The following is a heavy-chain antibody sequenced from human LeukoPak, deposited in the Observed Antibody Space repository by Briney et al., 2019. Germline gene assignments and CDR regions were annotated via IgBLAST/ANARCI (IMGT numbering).Heavy chain of an antibody. D-gene: IGHD6-13*01. CDR2: VYNGGTT. V-gene: IGHV3-66*01. J-gene: IGHJ4*02. CDR1: GFTFSSYG. Sequence: GGSLRLSCAASGFTFSSYGMHWVRQAPGKGLEWVSGVYNGGTTYHADSVKGRFTISRDNFKNTLYLQMNSLRVEDTAVYYCAREHIAAAGSFAYWGQGTLVTVSS. CDR3: AREHIAAAGSFAY.